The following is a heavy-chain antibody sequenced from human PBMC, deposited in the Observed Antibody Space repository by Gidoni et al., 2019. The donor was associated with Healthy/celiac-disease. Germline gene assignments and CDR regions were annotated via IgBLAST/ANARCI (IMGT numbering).Heavy chain of an antibody. Sequence: QVQLVESGGGVVQPGRSLRHSCAASGSPFRRYALHWVRQAPGTGLEWVAVISYDGSNKYYADSVKGRFTISRDNSKNTLYLQMNSLRAEDTAVYYCARDSRYCSSTSCWTYYYYYGMDVWGQGTTVTVSS. CDR1: GSPFRRYA. J-gene: IGHJ6*02. CDR3: ARDSRYCSSTSCWTYYYYYGMDV. D-gene: IGHD2-2*01. CDR2: ISYDGSNK. V-gene: IGHV3-30*04.